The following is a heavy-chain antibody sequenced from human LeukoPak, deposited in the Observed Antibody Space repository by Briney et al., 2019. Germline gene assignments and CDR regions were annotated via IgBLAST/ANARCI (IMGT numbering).Heavy chain of an antibody. Sequence: GGSLRLSCAASGFTFDDYAMHWVRQAPGKGLEWVSGISWNSGSIGYADSVKGRFTISRDNAKNSLYLQMNSLRAEDTAVYYCARDGEGFDYWGQGTLVTVSS. V-gene: IGHV3-9*01. J-gene: IGHJ4*02. CDR1: GFTFDDYA. D-gene: IGHD3-10*01. CDR3: ARDGEGFDY. CDR2: ISWNSGSI.